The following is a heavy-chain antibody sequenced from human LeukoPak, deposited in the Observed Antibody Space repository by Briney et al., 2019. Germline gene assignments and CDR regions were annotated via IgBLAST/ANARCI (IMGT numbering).Heavy chain of an antibody. D-gene: IGHD3-10*01. CDR1: GYTFTSYY. CDR2: INPSGGST. J-gene: IGHJ4*02. V-gene: IGHV1-46*01. Sequence: ASVKVSCKASGYTFTSYYMHWVRQAPGQGLEWMGIINPSGGSTSYAQKFQGRVTMTRDTSTSTAYMELSSLRSEDTAVYYCAREETLWFGELTNDYWGQGTLVTVSS. CDR3: AREETLWFGELTNDY.